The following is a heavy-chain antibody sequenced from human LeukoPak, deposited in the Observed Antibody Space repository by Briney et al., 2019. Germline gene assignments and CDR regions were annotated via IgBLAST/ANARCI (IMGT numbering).Heavy chain of an antibody. CDR3: ARLVSGSYFDY. Sequence: SGGSLRLSCAASGFTFSSYNMNWVRQAPGKGLEWVSSISSSSSYIYYADSVKGRFTISRDNAKNSLYLQMNSLRAEDTAVYYCARLVSGSYFDYWGQGTLVTVSS. V-gene: IGHV3-21*01. CDR2: ISSSSSYI. CDR1: GFTFSSYN. D-gene: IGHD1-26*01. J-gene: IGHJ4*02.